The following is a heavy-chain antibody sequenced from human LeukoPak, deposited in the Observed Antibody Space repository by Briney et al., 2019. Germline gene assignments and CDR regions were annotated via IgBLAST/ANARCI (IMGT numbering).Heavy chain of an antibody. Sequence: ASVKVSCKAPGYTFTSYYMHWVRQAPGQGLEWMGIINPSGGSTSYAQKFQGRVTMTRDTSTSTVYMELSSLRSEDTAVYYCARAKLRYFDWSPYGMGYWGQGTLVTVSS. D-gene: IGHD3-9*01. J-gene: IGHJ4*02. CDR2: INPSGGST. CDR1: GYTFTSYY. V-gene: IGHV1-46*01. CDR3: ARAKLRYFDWSPYGMGY.